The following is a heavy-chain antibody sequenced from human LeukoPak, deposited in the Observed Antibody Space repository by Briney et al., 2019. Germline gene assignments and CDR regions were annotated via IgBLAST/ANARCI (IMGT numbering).Heavy chain of an antibody. CDR3: AKITMVRGTPYYFDY. CDR2: ISGSGGST. D-gene: IGHD3-10*01. V-gene: IGHV3-23*01. J-gene: IGHJ4*02. Sequence: PGGSLRLSCAASGFTFSSYAMSWVRQAPGKGLEWVSAISGSGGSTYYADSVKGRFTIPRDNSKNTLYLQMNSLRAEDTAVYYCAKITMVRGTPYYFDYWGQGTLVTVSS. CDR1: GFTFSSYA.